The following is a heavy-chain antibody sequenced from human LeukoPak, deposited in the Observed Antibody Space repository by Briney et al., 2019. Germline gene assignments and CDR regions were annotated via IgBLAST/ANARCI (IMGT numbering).Heavy chain of an antibody. J-gene: IGHJ5*02. V-gene: IGHV1-18*01. Sequence: ASVKVSCKASGYTFTSYGISWVRQAPGQGLEWMGWISAYNGNTNYAQKLQGRVTMTTDTSTSTAYMELRSLRSDDAAVYYCARVELRYFDWFTHWFDPWGQGTLVTVSS. CDR3: ARVELRYFDWFTHWFDP. D-gene: IGHD3-9*01. CDR2: ISAYNGNT. CDR1: GYTFTSYG.